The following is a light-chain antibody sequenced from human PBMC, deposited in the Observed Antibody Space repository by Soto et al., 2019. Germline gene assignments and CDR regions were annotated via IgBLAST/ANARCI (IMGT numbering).Light chain of an antibody. CDR1: QDIRTS. Sequence: DIQMTQSPSSLSASVGARVSITCQASQDIRTSLSWFQQKLGRAPKLLIYGASYLETGVPSRFRGSGSGTDFTFTISSLHPEDIGTYYCQHYHDLPPFTFGPGTKVDIK. V-gene: IGKV1-33*01. CDR2: GAS. J-gene: IGKJ3*01. CDR3: QHYHDLPPFT.